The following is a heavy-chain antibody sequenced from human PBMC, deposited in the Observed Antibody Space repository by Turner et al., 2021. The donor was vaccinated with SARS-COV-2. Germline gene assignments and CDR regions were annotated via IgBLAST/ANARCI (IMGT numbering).Heavy chain of an antibody. Sequence: QVQLVESGGGVVQHGRSLRLSCAASGFTFRSYGMHWVRQAPGKGLEWVAVISYDGSNKYYADSVKGRFTISRDISKSTLYLQMNSLRAEDTAVYYCAKVVSPYCSGGSCYSSPADYWGQGTLVTVSS. J-gene: IGHJ4*02. CDR3: AKVVSPYCSGGSCYSSPADY. V-gene: IGHV3-30*18. CDR2: ISYDGSNK. D-gene: IGHD2-15*01. CDR1: GFTFRSYG.